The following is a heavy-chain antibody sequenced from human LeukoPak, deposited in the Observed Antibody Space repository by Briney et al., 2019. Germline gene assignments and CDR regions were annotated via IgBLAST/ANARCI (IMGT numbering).Heavy chain of an antibody. CDR1: GYTFTNYD. CDR3: ARDNSIADRGWWFDP. CDR2: INPSGSST. D-gene: IGHD4-23*01. V-gene: IGHV1-46*01. Sequence: ASVKVSCKAPGYTFTNYDINWVRQATGQGLEWMGLINPSGSSTLYAEKFRGRIIMTRDMSTATDYMELSSLRSEDTAVYYCARDNSIADRGWWFDPWGQGTLVTVSS. J-gene: IGHJ5*02.